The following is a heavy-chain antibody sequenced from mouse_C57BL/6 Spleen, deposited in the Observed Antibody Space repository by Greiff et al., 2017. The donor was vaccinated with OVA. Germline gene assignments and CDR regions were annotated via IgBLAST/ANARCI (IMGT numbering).Heavy chain of an antibody. CDR2: IDPNSGGT. J-gene: IGHJ1*03. CDR3: ARFPLTGADWYFDV. D-gene: IGHD4-1*01. Sequence: VQLQQPGAELVKPGASVKLSCKASGYTFTSYWMHWVKQRPGRGLEWIGRIDPNSGGTKYNEKFKSKATLTVDKPSSTAYMQLSSLTTEASAVYYCARFPLTGADWYFDVWGTGTTVTVSS. V-gene: IGHV1-72*01. CDR1: GYTFTSYW.